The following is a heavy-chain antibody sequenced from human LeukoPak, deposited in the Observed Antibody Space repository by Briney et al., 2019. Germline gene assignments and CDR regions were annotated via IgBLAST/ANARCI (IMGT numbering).Heavy chain of an antibody. CDR1: GGSFSGYC. V-gene: IGHV4-34*01. CDR3: ARVRTGRRFDY. Sequence: PSETLSLTCAVYGGSFSGYCWSWIRQPPGKGLEWIGEINHSGSTNYNPSLKSRVTISVDTSKNQFSLKLSSVTAADTAVYYCARVRTGRRFDYWGQGTLVTVSS. D-gene: IGHD1-14*01. J-gene: IGHJ4*02. CDR2: INHSGST.